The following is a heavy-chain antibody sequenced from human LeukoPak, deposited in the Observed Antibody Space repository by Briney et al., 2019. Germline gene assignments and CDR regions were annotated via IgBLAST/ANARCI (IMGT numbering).Heavy chain of an antibody. Sequence: GGSLRLSCAASGFSFRSYTMHWVRQAPGKGLEWVALISYDGNNKYYADSVKGRFTISRDNSKNTLYLQMNSLRAEDTAVYYCAKERGDYGDYPLLDYWGQGTLVTVSS. V-gene: IGHV3-30-3*01. D-gene: IGHD4-17*01. CDR1: GFSFRSYT. CDR3: AKERGDYGDYPLLDY. J-gene: IGHJ4*02. CDR2: ISYDGNNK.